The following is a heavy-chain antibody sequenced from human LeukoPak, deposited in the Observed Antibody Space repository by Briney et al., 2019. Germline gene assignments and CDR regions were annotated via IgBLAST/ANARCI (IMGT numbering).Heavy chain of an antibody. D-gene: IGHD3-10*01. CDR1: GGSISSYY. J-gene: IGHJ4*02. Sequence: SETLSLTCTVSGGSISSYYWSWIRQPAGKGLEWIGRIYTSGSTNYNPSLKSRVTISVDTSKNQFSLKLSSVTAADTAVYYCARHRGYYYGSGSYYFDYWGQGTLVTVSS. CDR2: IYTSGST. CDR3: ARHRGYYYGSGSYYFDY. V-gene: IGHV4-4*07.